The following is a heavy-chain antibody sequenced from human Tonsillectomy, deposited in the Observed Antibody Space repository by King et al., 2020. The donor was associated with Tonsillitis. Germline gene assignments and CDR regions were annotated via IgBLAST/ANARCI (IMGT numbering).Heavy chain of an antibody. D-gene: IGHD3-10*01. V-gene: IGHV4-59*01. CDR2: IYYSGST. CDR1: GASISSFY. J-gene: IGHJ6*03. CDR3: ARSRFGYYMDV. Sequence: VQLQESGPGLVKPSETLSLTCTVSGASISSFYWSWIRQPPGKGLEWIGYIYYSGSTNYNPSLESRVTISVDTSKIQFSLKLSSVTAADTAVYYCARSRFGYYMDVWGKGTTVTVSS.